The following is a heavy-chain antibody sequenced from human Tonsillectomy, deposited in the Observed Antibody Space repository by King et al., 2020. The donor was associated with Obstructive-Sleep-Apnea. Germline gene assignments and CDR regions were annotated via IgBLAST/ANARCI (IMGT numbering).Heavy chain of an antibody. V-gene: IGHV3-23*04. Sequence: VQLVESGGGLVQPGGSLRLSCAASGFTFSSYAMAWVRQAPGKGLEWVSGIRYTGAGTYYADSVKGRFTISRDNSKNTLYLQMNSLRAEDTAVYYCAKMEVRGDYYYNGMDVWGQGTTVTVSS. CDR1: GFTFSSYA. D-gene: IGHD3-10*01. CDR2: IRYTGAGT. J-gene: IGHJ6*02. CDR3: AKMEVRGDYYYNGMDV.